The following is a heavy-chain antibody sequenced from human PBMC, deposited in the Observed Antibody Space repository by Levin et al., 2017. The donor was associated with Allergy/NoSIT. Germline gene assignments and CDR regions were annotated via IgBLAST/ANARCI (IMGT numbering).Heavy chain of an antibody. V-gene: IGHV1-8*01. Sequence: PGGSLRLSCKASGYTFTSYDINWVRQATGQGLEWVGWMNPNSGNTGHAQKFQGRVTMTRDTSINTAYMELSSLRSEDTAVYFCARGSTTLSGGKDVGGDYLTGARDTPGGSRFWGQGTMLTVSS. CDR3: ARGSTTLSGGKDVGGDYLTGARDTPGGSRF. J-gene: IGHJ3*01. CDR1: GYTFTSYD. CDR2: MNPNSGNT. D-gene: IGHD3-10*02.